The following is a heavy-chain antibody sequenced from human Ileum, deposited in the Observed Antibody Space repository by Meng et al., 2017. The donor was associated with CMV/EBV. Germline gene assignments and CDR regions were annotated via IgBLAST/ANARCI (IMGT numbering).Heavy chain of an antibody. Sequence: QVQRQQSGPRLVRPSQTLSLTCAISGDSVFNKNVAWNWIRQSPSRGLEWLGRTYYMSKWNNDYAASVESRIIVNLDTFTNQLSLQLNSVTPDDTAVYYCARGQFSALDFWGQGTLVTVSS. CDR2: TYYMSKWNN. V-gene: IGHV6-1*01. D-gene: IGHD4-11*01. CDR3: ARGQFSALDF. CDR1: GDSVFNKNVA. J-gene: IGHJ4*02.